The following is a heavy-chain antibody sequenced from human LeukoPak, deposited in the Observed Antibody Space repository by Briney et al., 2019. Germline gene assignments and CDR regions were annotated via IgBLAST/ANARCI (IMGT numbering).Heavy chain of an antibody. CDR1: GFTFSSYG. Sequence: SGGSLRLSCAASGFTFSSYGMHWVRQAPGKGLEWVAFIRYDGSNKYYADSVKGRFTISRDNSKNTLYLQMNSLRAEDTAVYYCAKDQHKVPGIAAAGTDYWGQGTLVTVSS. D-gene: IGHD6-13*01. V-gene: IGHV3-30*02. CDR3: AKDQHKVPGIAAAGTDY. CDR2: IRYDGSNK. J-gene: IGHJ4*02.